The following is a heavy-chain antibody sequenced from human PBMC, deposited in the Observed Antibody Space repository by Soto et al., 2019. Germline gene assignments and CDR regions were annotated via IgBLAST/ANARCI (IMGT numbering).Heavy chain of an antibody. CDR3: GRVRVDKAEGWFDP. J-gene: IGHJ5*02. D-gene: IGHD5-18*01. CDR1: GYSFSSFW. V-gene: IGHV5-10-1*01. Sequence: GESLKISCNVSGYSFSSFWITWVRQMPGKGLEWMGRIDPSDSYANYSPSFQGHVTFSADESINTAYLQWSSLKASDTAMYYCGRVRVDKAEGWFDPWGQGTLVTVSS. CDR2: IDPSDSYA.